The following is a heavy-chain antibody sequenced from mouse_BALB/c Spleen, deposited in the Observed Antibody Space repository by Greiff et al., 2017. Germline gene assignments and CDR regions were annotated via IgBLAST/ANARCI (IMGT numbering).Heavy chain of an antibody. CDR1: GFNIKDTY. V-gene: IGHV14-3*02. CDR3: ARDDGYYGGFAY. Sequence: EVQRVESGAELVKPGASVKLSCTASGFNIKDTYMHWVKQRPEQGLEWIGRIDPANGNTKYDPKFQGKATITADTSSNTAYLQLSSLTSEDTAVYYCARDDGYYGGFAYWGQGTLVTVSA. CDR2: IDPANGNT. D-gene: IGHD2-3*01. J-gene: IGHJ3*01.